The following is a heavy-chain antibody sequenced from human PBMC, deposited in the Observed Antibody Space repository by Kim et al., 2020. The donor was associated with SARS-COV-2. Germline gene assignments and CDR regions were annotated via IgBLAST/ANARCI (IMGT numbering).Heavy chain of an antibody. J-gene: IGHJ4*02. CDR2: ISSSGSTI. CDR1: GFTFSDYY. Sequence: GGSLRLSCAASGFTFSDYYMSWIRQAPGKGLEWVSYISSSGSTIYYADSVKGRFTISRDNAKNSLYLQMNSLRAEDTAVYYCARVAPYCSGGSCFDYFDYWGQGTLVTVSS. CDR3: ARVAPYCSGGSCFDYFDY. V-gene: IGHV3-11*01. D-gene: IGHD2-15*01.